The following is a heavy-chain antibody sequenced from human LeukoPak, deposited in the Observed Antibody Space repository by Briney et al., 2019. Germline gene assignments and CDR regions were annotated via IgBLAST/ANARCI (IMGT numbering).Heavy chain of an antibody. CDR1: GFTFSSYW. Sequence: GGSLRLSCAASGFTFSSYWMHWVRQAPGKGLVWVSRINSDGSSTSYADSVKGRFTISRDNAKNTLYLQMNSLRAEDTAVYYCARVKAAASKGIDYWGQGTLVTVSS. CDR3: ARVKAAASKGIDY. D-gene: IGHD6-13*01. CDR2: INSDGSST. J-gene: IGHJ4*02. V-gene: IGHV3-74*01.